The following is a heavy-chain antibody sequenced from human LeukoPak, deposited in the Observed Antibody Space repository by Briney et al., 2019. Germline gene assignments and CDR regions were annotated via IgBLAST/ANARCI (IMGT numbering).Heavy chain of an antibody. V-gene: IGHV4-39*01. CDR1: GGSISSSSYY. CDR3: ARGTGYYDFWSGSENWFDP. Sequence: PSETLSLTCTVSGGSISSSSYYWGWIRQPPGKGPEWIGSIYYSGSTYYNPSLKSRVTISVDTSKNQFSLKLSPVTAADTAVYYCARGTGYYDFWSGSENWFDPWGQGTLVTVSS. D-gene: IGHD3-3*01. CDR2: IYYSGST. J-gene: IGHJ5*02.